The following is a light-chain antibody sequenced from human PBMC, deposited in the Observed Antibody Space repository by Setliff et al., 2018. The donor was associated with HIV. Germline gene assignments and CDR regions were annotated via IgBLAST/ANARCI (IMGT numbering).Light chain of an antibody. V-gene: IGKV1-5*03. Sequence: DIQMTQSPSTLSASVGDRVTITCRASQSISSWLAWYQQKPGKAPNLLIYKASSLESGVPSRFSGSGSGTEFTLNISSLQPDDFATYYCQQYHSYSVTFGQGTKVDIK. CDR2: KAS. J-gene: IGKJ1*01. CDR1: QSISSW. CDR3: QQYHSYSVT.